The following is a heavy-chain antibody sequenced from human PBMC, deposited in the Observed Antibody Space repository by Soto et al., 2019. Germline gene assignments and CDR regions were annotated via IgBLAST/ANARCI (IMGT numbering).Heavy chain of an antibody. V-gene: IGHV4-31*03. J-gene: IGHJ4*02. CDR3: ARLFTRRIAAAGPGKNPPDY. CDR2: IYYSGST. D-gene: IGHD6-13*01. CDR1: GGSLSSGAYY. Sequence: PSETLSLTCTVSGGSLSSGAYYWSWIRQHPGKGLEWIGYIYYSGSTYYNPSLESRVTLSVDTSKNQFSLKLSSVTAADTAVYYCARLFTRRIAAAGPGKNPPDYWGQGTPVTVSS.